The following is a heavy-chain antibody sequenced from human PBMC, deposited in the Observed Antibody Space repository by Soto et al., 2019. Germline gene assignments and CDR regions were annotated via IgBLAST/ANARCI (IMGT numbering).Heavy chain of an antibody. CDR1: GFTFSSYA. J-gene: IGHJ6*02. V-gene: IGHV3-30-3*01. D-gene: IGHD3-22*01. CDR2: ISYDGSNK. Sequence: LRLSCAASGFTFSSYAMHWVRQAPGKGLEWVAVISYDGSNKYYADSVKGRFTISRDNSKNTLYLQMNSLRAEDTAVYYCATAYYYDSSGYPPWFYYYYGMDVWGQGTTVTVSS. CDR3: ATAYYYDSSGYPPWFYYYYGMDV.